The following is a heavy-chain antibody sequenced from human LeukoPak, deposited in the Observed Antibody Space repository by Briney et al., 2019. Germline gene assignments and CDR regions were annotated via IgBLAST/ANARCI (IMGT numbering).Heavy chain of an antibody. J-gene: IGHJ5*02. CDR2: INHSGST. Sequence: SETLSLTCAVYGGSFSDYYWSWIRQPPGKGLEWIGEINHSGSTNYNPSLKSRVTISVDTSKNQFSLKLSSVTAADTAVYYCARWGRGRSRIAAAPKNPWFDPWGQGTLVTVSS. CDR1: GGSFSDYY. CDR3: ARWGRGRSRIAAAPKNPWFDP. D-gene: IGHD6-13*01. V-gene: IGHV4-34*01.